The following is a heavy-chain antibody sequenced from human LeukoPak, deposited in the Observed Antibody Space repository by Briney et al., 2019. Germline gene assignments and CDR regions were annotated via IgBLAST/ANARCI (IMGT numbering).Heavy chain of an antibody. CDR3: ARDVVAATQTFSYGMDV. CDR2: VWYDGSNK. J-gene: IGHJ6*02. D-gene: IGHD2-15*01. V-gene: IGHV3-33*01. Sequence: GGSLRLSCAASGFTFSGFGIHWVRQAPGKGLEWVAIVWYDGSNKYYADSVKGRFTISRDNSKNTLYLQMNSLRAEDTAVYYCARDVVAATQTFSYGMDVWGQGTTVTVSS. CDR1: GFTFSGFG.